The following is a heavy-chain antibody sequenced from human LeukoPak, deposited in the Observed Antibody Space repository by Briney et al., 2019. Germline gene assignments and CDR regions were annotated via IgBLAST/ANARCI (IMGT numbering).Heavy chain of an antibody. Sequence: SQTLSLICAISGDSVSSNSAAWSWIRQSPSRGLEWLGRTYHRSKWYNDYSFPVKSRITINPDTAKNQFSLQLNSVTPEDTAVYYCARDSSGLPLDYWGQGTLVTVSS. V-gene: IGHV6-1*01. J-gene: IGHJ4*02. CDR3: ARDSSGLPLDY. CDR2: TYHRSKWYN. CDR1: GDSVSSNSAA. D-gene: IGHD6-19*01.